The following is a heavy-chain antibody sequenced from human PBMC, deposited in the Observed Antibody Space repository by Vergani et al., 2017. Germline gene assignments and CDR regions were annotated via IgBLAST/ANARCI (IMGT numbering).Heavy chain of an antibody. V-gene: IGHV5-51*01. D-gene: IGHD2-2*01. CDR1: GYSFTSYW. CDR2: IYPGDSDT. Sequence: EVQLVQSGAEVKTPGESLKISCKGSGYSFTSYWIGWVRQLPGKGLEWMGIIYPGDSDTRYSPSFQGQVTIAADKSLSTAYLQWSSLKASDTAMYYYARLRDIVVVPAAVFGMDVWGQGTTVTVSS. CDR3: ARLRDIVVVPAAVFGMDV. J-gene: IGHJ6*02.